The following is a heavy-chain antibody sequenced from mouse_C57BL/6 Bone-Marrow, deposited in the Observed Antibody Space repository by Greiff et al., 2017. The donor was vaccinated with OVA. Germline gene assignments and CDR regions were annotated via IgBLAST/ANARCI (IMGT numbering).Heavy chain of an antibody. Sequence: EVHLVESGEGLVKPGGSLKLSCAASGFTFSSYAMSWVRQTPGKRLEWVAYISSGGDYIYYADTVKGRFTLSRDNARNTLYLQMSSLKSEDTAMYDCTRLLDAMDYWGRGTSVTVSS. D-gene: IGHD2-10*02. CDR2: ISSGGDYI. CDR1: GFTFSSYA. J-gene: IGHJ4*01. V-gene: IGHV5-9-1*02. CDR3: TRLLDAMDY.